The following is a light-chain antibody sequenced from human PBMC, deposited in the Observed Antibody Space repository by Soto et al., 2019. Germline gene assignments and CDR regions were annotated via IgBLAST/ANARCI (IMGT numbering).Light chain of an antibody. Sequence: EIVLTQSPGTLSLSPGERATLSCRASQSVSSPYLAWYQQKPGQAPRLLIYGASSRATGIPDRFSGSGSGTDFTLTISILEPEEFAVYYCQRYDISPFPFGQGTKLEIK. CDR1: QSVSSPY. V-gene: IGKV3-20*01. CDR3: QRYDISPFP. J-gene: IGKJ2*01. CDR2: GAS.